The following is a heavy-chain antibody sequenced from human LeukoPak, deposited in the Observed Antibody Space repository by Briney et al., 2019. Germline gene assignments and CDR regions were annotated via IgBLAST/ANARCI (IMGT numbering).Heavy chain of an antibody. CDR2: IWYDGSNI. CDR3: ARVDTAIGSLDY. CDR1: GFTFSRYA. J-gene: IGHJ4*02. V-gene: IGHV3-33*01. Sequence: GGSLRLSCAASGFTFSRYAMQWVRQAPGKGLEGVSLIWYDGSNIYYADSAKGRFTISRDNSKNTLYLQVNSLRAEDTAVYYCARVDTAIGSLDYWGQGTLVTVSS. D-gene: IGHD5-18*01.